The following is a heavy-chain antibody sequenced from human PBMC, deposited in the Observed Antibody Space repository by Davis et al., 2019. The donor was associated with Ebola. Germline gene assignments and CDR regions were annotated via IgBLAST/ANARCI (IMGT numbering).Heavy chain of an antibody. V-gene: IGHV3-48*01. D-gene: IGHD5-18*01. CDR2: ISSSSSTI. J-gene: IGHJ4*02. CDR1: GFTFSSYS. Sequence: PGGSLRLSCAASGFTFSSYSMNWVRQAPGKGLEWVSYISSSSSTIYYADSVKGRFTISRDNAKNSLYLQMNSLRAEDTAVYYCARAPDVDTAMVPFDYWGQGTLVTVSS. CDR3: ARAPDVDTAMVPFDY.